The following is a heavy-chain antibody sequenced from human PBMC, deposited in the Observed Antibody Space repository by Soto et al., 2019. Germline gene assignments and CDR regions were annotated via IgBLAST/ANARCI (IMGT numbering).Heavy chain of an antibody. CDR1: GFTFSSHT. D-gene: IGHD5-18*01. CDR2: IWYDGSNK. V-gene: IGHV3-33*06. Sequence: PGGSLTLSCAASGFTFSSHTMHWVRQAPGKGPEWVALIWYDGSNKYYADSVKGRFTVSRDNSKDTLYLQMNSLRAEDTAVYYCAKDHGYNYGHPFDPWGQGTLVTVSS. J-gene: IGHJ5*02. CDR3: AKDHGYNYGHPFDP.